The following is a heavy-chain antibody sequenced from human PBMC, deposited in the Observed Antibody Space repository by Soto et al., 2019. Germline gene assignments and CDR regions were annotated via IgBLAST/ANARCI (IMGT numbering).Heavy chain of an antibody. CDR2: ISGSGGST. CDR1: GFTFSSYA. CDR3: ARVVTMVRGSRWFDP. Sequence: GGSLRLSCAASGFTFSSYAMSWVRQAPGKGLEWVSAISGSGGSTYYADSVKGRFTISRDNSKNTLYLQMNSLRAEDTAVYYCARVVTMVRGSRWFDPWGQGTLVTVSS. J-gene: IGHJ5*02. V-gene: IGHV3-23*01. D-gene: IGHD3-10*01.